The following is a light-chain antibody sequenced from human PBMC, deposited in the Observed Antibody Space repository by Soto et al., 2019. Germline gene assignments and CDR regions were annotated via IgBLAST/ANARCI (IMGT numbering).Light chain of an antibody. CDR3: QQYGRSPFT. CDR1: QRIANNF. CDR2: GAS. V-gene: IGKV3-20*01. J-gene: IGKJ2*01. Sequence: EVVLTQSPVTLSLSPGERATLSCRASQRIANNFLAWFQQKPGQPPTLLIYGASTRASGIPDRFSGSGSGTYFALTISRLEPGDFAVYYCQQYGRSPFTFGQGTKLQIK.